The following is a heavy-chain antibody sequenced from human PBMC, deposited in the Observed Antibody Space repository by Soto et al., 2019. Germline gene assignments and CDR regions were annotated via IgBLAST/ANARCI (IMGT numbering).Heavy chain of an antibody. D-gene: IGHD3-3*01. CDR1: GFTFSSYA. CDR3: ARDPAWLRLLEWLPESYYYYGMDV. Sequence: QVQLVESGGGVVQPGRSLRLSCAASGFTFSSYAMHWVSQAPGKGLEWVAVISYDGTNKYYADSVKGRFTISRDNSKNTLYLQMNSLRAEATAVYYCARDPAWLRLLEWLPESYYYYGMDVWGQGTTVTVSS. V-gene: IGHV3-30-3*01. J-gene: IGHJ6*02. CDR2: ISYDGTNK.